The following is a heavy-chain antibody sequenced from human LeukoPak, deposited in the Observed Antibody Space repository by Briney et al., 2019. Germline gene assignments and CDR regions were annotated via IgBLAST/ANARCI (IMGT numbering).Heavy chain of an antibody. Sequence: GASVKVSCKASGYTFAGYYMHWVRQAPGQGLEWMGWINPNSGGTNYAQKFQGRVTMTRDTSTSTVYMELSSLRSEDTAVYYCAGFGLEYFQHWGQGTLVTVSS. CDR3: AGFGLEYFQH. CDR1: GYTFAGYY. CDR2: INPNSGGT. J-gene: IGHJ1*01. V-gene: IGHV1-2*02. D-gene: IGHD3-16*01.